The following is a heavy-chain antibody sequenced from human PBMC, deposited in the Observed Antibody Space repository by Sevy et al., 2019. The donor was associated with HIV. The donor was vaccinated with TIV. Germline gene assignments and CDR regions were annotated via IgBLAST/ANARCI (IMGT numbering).Heavy chain of an antibody. Sequence: GGSLRLSCAASGFSFSSYALHCVRQAPGKGLEYVSAISSNGGSTYYADSVKGRFTISRDNSKNTLYLQMGSLRAEDMAVYYCAREGVGGYSYSLDYWGQGTLVTVSS. CDR3: AREGVGGYSYSLDY. CDR2: ISSNGGST. J-gene: IGHJ4*02. D-gene: IGHD5-18*01. CDR1: GFSFSSYA. V-gene: IGHV3-64*02.